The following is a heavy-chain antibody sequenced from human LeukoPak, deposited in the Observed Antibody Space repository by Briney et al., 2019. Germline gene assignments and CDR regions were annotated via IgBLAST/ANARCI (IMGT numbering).Heavy chain of an antibody. J-gene: IGHJ4*02. CDR3: AKDRTYSGSYF. V-gene: IGHV3-30*02. CDR2: IRYDGSNK. Sequence: QPPRSMRLSCPASAFTFSSYGTHWVRQPPSNGLEWVAFIRYDGSNKYYADSVKGRFTISRDNSKNTLYLQMNSLRAEDTAVYYCAKDRTYSGSYFWGQGTLVTVSS. D-gene: IGHD1-26*01. CDR1: AFTFSSYG.